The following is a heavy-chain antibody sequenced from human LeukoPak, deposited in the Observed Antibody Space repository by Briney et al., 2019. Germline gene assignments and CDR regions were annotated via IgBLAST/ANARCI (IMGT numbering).Heavy chain of an antibody. J-gene: IGHJ6*03. CDR1: GGTFSSYA. Sequence: SVKVSCKASGGTFSSYAISWVRQAPGQGLEWMGGIIPIFGTANYEQKFQGRVTITTDESTSTAYMELRRLRLEDKAVYYCARDSRRITIFGVVSPRDYYYYYMDVWGKGTTVTVSS. CDR2: IIPIFGTA. D-gene: IGHD3-3*01. V-gene: IGHV1-69*05. CDR3: ARDSRRITIFGVVSPRDYYYYYMDV.